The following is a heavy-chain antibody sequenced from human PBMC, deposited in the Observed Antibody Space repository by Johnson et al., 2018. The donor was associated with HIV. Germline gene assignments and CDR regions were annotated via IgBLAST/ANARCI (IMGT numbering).Heavy chain of an antibody. Sequence: QVQLVESGGGVVQPGRSLRLSCAASGFTFSNYAMHWVRQAPGKGLEWVAVISYDGSNKYYADSVKGRFTISRDNSKTTLYLQLNSLRAEDTAVYYWARTEITFGGVIDPHEAFDLWGQGTMVTVSS. CDR3: ARTEITFGGVIDPHEAFDL. CDR2: ISYDGSNK. V-gene: IGHV3-30-3*01. D-gene: IGHD3-16*02. J-gene: IGHJ3*01. CDR1: GFTFSNYA.